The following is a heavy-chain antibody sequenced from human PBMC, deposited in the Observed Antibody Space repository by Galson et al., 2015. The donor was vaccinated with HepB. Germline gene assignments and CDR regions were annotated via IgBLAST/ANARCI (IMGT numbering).Heavy chain of an antibody. CDR1: GFTFSNAW. J-gene: IGHJ4*02. D-gene: IGHD1-26*01. CDR2: IKSKTDGGTT. CDR3: TTGPEVGATLDY. Sequence: SLRLSCAAYGFTFSNAWMSWVRQAPGKGLEWVGRIKSKTDGGTTDYAAPVKGRFTISRDDSKNTLYLQMNSLKTEGTAVYYCTTGPEVGATLDYWGQGTLVTVSS. V-gene: IGHV3-15*01.